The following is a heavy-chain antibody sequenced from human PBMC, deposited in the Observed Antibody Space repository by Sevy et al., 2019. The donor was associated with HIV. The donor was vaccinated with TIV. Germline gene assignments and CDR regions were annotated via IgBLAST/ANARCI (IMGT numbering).Heavy chain of an antibody. CDR3: ASGEQVTMLVLFGGLYFDS. Sequence: GGYLRLSCAASGFTFSRYWMTWVRQAPGKGLEWMANIKQDESEKYYVDAVKGRFTISRDNAKNSMYLQMNSLRADDTAVYYCASGEQVTMLVLFGGLYFDSWGQGTLVTVSS. CDR1: GFTFSRYW. J-gene: IGHJ4*02. V-gene: IGHV3-7*01. D-gene: IGHD3-22*01. CDR2: IKQDESEK.